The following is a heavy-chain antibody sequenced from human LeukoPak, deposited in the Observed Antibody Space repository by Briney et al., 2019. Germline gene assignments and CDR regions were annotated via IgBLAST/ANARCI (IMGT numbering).Heavy chain of an antibody. D-gene: IGHD6-19*01. V-gene: IGHV3-7*01. CDR3: ARLGKQWLASYYYYYYMDV. Sequence: GRSLRLSCAASGFTFSTYWMSWVRQAPGKGLEWVANIKQDGSDKYYVDSVRGRFTISRDNAKNSLYLQMNSLRAEDTAVYYCARLGKQWLASYYYYYYMDVWGKGTTVTVSS. J-gene: IGHJ6*03. CDR1: GFTFSTYW. CDR2: IKQDGSDK.